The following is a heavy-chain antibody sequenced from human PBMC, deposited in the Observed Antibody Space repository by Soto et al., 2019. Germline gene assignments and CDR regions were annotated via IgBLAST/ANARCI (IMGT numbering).Heavy chain of an antibody. CDR2: IWYDGSNK. J-gene: IGHJ2*01. D-gene: IGHD6-19*01. V-gene: IGHV3-33*01. CDR3: ARASGQWLVPWYFDL. CDR1: GFTFSSYG. Sequence: QVQLVESGGGVVQPGRSLRLSCAASGFTFSSYGMHWVRQAPGKGLEWVAVIWYDGSNKYYADSVKGRFTISRDNSKNTLYLQMNSLRAEDTAVYYCARASGQWLVPWYFDLWGRGTLVTVSS.